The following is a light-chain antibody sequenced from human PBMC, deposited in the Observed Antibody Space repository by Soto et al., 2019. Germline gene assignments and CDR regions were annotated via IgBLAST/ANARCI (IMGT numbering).Light chain of an antibody. CDR3: QQLHDYPIT. CDR2: AAS. CDR1: QGIDSS. J-gene: IGKJ5*01. Sequence: DIIFPQSPASLSETVGDRVTITCRASQGIDSSFAWYQQKPGKAPKLLIYAASSLQSGVPSRFSGSGSGTDFTLTISSLQPEDFATYYCQQLHDYPITFGQGTRLEIK. V-gene: IGKV1-9*01.